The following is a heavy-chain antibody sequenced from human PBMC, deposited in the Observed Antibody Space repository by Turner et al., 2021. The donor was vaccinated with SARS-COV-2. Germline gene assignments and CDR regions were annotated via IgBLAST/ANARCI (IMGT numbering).Heavy chain of an antibody. CDR1: GFRFSNHG. V-gene: IGHV3-33*01. D-gene: IGHD6-19*01. J-gene: IGHJ4*02. Sequence: QVQRVEAGGGVVQPGRSLRLACQVPGFRFSNHGIHWARPAPGKGMEWVTIIWNDGSNNYYTDSVRVRFTISRDNSKTTLYLQMNSLRDEDTAVYYCARGCGGSSGCFLIDYWGQGTLVTVSS. CDR2: IWNDGSNN. CDR3: ARGCGGSSGCFLIDY.